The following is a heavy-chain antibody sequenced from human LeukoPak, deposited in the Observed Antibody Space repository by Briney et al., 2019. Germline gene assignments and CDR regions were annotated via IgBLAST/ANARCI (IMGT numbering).Heavy chain of an antibody. V-gene: IGHV4-59*01. J-gene: IGHJ6*02. D-gene: IGHD3-16*01. CDR2: IHYSGRA. Sequence: SETLSLTCSVSGGSISGYYWTWVRQPPGKGLEWIGQIHYSGRADCNPSLKSRITMSVDTSRNQISLKLSSVTAADTAIYYCVRFGVNYDMDVWGQGTTVTVFS. CDR3: VRFGVNYDMDV. CDR1: GGSISGYY.